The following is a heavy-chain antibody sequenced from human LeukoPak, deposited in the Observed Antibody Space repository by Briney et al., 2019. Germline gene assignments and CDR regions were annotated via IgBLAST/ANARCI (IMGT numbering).Heavy chain of an antibody. CDR3: ARGRYSSSINSMDV. Sequence: SVKVSCKASGGTFSSYTISWVRQAPGQGLEWMGGIIPIFGTANYAQKFQGRVTITADESTSTAYMELSSLRSEDTAVYYCARGRYSSSINSMDVWGQGTTVTVSS. CDR2: IIPIFGTA. J-gene: IGHJ6*02. CDR1: GGTFSSYT. D-gene: IGHD6-6*01. V-gene: IGHV1-69*13.